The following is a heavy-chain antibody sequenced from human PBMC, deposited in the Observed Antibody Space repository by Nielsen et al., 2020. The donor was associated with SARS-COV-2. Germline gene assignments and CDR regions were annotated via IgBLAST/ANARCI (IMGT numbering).Heavy chain of an antibody. CDR2: INSDGSST. CDR1: GFTFSSYW. V-gene: IGHV3-74*01. J-gene: IGHJ6*02. CDR3: AKGSDYVWGSYRSYYYYYGMDV. Sequence: GESLKISCAASGFTFSSYWMHWVRQAPGKGLVWVSRINSDGSSTSYADSVKGRFTISRDNAKNTLYLQMNSLRAEDTAVYYCAKGSDYVWGSYRSYYYYYGMDVWGQGTTVTVSS. D-gene: IGHD3-16*02.